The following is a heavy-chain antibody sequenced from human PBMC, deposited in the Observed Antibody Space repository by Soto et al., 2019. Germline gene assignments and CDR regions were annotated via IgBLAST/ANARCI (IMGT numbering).Heavy chain of an antibody. V-gene: IGHV3-21*01. Sequence: GGSLRLSCAGSGFTLSWYTMNWVRQAPGKGLEWVSSISSSSTYIYYADSVKGRFAISRDNAKNSLYLQMNSLRAEDTAVYYCAPSLFDSLDSWGQGTLVTVSS. J-gene: IGHJ4*02. D-gene: IGHD3-22*01. CDR2: ISSSSTYI. CDR3: APSLFDSLDS. CDR1: GFTLSWYT.